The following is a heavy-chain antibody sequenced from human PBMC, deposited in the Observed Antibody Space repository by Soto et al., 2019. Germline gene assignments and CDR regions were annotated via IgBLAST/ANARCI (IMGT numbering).Heavy chain of an antibody. J-gene: IGHJ4*02. CDR3: ASYSSGWRPEVFDY. V-gene: IGHV4-39*01. CDR2: IYYSGST. D-gene: IGHD6-19*01. CDR1: GGSISSSSYY. Sequence: SETLSLTCTVSGGSISSSSYYWGWIRQPPGKGLEWIGSIYYSGSTYYNPSLKSRVTISVDTSKNQFSLKLSSVTAADTAVYYCASYSSGWRPEVFDYWGQGTLVTVSS.